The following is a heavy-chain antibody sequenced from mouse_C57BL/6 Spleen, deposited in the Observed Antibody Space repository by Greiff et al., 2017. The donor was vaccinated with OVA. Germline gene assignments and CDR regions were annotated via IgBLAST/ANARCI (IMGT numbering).Heavy chain of an antibody. Sequence: VQLQQPGAELVRPGTSVKLSCKASGYTFTSYWMHWVKQRPGQGLEWIGVIDPSDSYTNYNQKFKGKATLTVDTSSSTAYMQLSSLTSEDSAVYYCARSSAYYSNYCDYWGQGTTLTVSS. D-gene: IGHD2-5*01. CDR2: IDPSDSYT. J-gene: IGHJ2*01. CDR1: GYTFTSYW. CDR3: ARSSAYYSNYCDY. V-gene: IGHV1-59*01.